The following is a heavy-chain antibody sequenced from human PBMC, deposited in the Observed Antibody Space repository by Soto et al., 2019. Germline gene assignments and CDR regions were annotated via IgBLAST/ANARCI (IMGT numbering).Heavy chain of an antibody. CDR2: ISLYSDGT. CDR3: ARVVPGAEAWFGP. J-gene: IGHJ5*02. CDR1: GYTFSNYG. Sequence: ASVKVSCKTSGYTFSNYGITWVRQAPGQPLEWLGWISLYSDGTSYAQKFRGRVSMTTDTSTTTAYMELRSLRSDDTAVYYCARVVPGAEAWFGPWGQGTLVTGSS. V-gene: IGHV1-18*01.